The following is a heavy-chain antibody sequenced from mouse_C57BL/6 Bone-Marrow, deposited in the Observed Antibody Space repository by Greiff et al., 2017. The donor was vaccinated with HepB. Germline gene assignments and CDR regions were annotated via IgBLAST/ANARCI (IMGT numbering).Heavy chain of an antibody. CDR3: ARGRSSHYAMDY. D-gene: IGHD1-1*01. CDR1: GFTSSSYA. V-gene: IGHV5-4*01. Sequence: EVQGVESGGGLVKPGGSLKLSCAASGFTSSSYAMSWVRQTPEKRLEWVATISDGGSYTYYPDNVKGRFTISRDNAKNNLYLQMSHLKSEDTAMYYCARGRSSHYAMDYWGQGTSVTVSS. J-gene: IGHJ4*01. CDR2: ISDGGSYT.